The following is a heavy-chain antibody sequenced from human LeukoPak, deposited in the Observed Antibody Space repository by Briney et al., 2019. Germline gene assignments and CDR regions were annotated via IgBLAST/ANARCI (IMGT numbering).Heavy chain of an antibody. CDR1: GFTFSSYA. CDR3: AKDKTISDPFDY. CDR2: ISGSGGST. Sequence: PGGSLRLSCAASGFTFSSYAMSWVRQAPGKGLELVSAISGSGGSTYYADSVKGRFTISRDNSKNTLYLQITGLRAEDTAIYYCAKDKTISDPFDYWGQGTLVTVSS. V-gene: IGHV3-23*01. J-gene: IGHJ4*02. D-gene: IGHD3-9*01.